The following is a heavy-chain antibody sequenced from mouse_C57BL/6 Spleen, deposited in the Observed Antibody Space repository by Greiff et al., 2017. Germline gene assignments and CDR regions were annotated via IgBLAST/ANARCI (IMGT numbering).Heavy chain of an antibody. CDR2: ISYDGSN. V-gene: IGHV3-6*01. Sequence: DVQLQESGPGLVKPSQSLSLTCSVTGYSITSGYYWNWIRQFPGNKLEWMGYISYDGSNNYNPSLKNRISITRDTSKNQFFLKLNSVTTEDTATYYCAKNPTGYAMDYWGQGTSVTVSS. CDR1: GYSITSGYY. D-gene: IGHD2-10*01. CDR3: AKNPTGYAMDY. J-gene: IGHJ4*01.